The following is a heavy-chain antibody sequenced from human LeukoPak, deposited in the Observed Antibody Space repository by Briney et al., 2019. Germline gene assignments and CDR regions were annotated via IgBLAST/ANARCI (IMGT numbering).Heavy chain of an antibody. J-gene: IGHJ4*02. V-gene: IGHV3-21*04. Sequence: GGSLRLSCAASGFTFSSYSMNWVRQAPGKGLEWVSAIRSSSSYIYYADSVKGRFTISRDNAKNSLYLQMNSLRAEDTALYYCAIDMGAIAVAGTYFDYWRERTIVTVSS. CDR1: GFTFSSYS. CDR3: AIDMGAIAVAGTYFDY. CDR2: IRSSSSYI. D-gene: IGHD6-19*01.